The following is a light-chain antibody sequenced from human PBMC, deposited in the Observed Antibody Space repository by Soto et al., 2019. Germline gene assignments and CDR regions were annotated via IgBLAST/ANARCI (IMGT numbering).Light chain of an antibody. CDR1: SSDVGAYNS. J-gene: IGLJ1*01. CDR3: SSSATESTYV. V-gene: IGLV2-23*01. CDR2: KGT. Sequence: QSVLAQPASVSGSPGQSITISCTGTSSDVGAYNSVSWYQQHPHRAPQVIIYKGTQRPSGVSNRFSGSTSGNAASLTISALQADDEADYFCSSSATESTYVFGTGT.